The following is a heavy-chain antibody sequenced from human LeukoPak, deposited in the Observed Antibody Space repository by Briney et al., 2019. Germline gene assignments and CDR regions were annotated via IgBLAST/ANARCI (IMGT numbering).Heavy chain of an antibody. CDR2: IYTSGST. D-gene: IGHD6-6*01. CDR3: ARRREYSSSRPFDY. CDR1: GGSISSYY. J-gene: IGHJ4*02. V-gene: IGHV4-4*07. Sequence: SETLSLTCTVSGGSISSYYWSWIRQPAGKGLEWIGRIYTSGSTNYNPSLKSRVTMSVDTSKNQFSLKLSSVTAADTAVYYCARRREYSSSRPFDYWGQGTLATVSS.